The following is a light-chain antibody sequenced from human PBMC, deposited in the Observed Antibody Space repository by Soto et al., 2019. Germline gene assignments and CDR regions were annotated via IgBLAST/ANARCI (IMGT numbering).Light chain of an antibody. J-gene: IGKJ2*01. CDR3: QQRSDWPYT. CDR2: DAS. V-gene: IGKV3-11*01. CDR1: RSVSRY. Sequence: EIVLTQSPATLSLSPGERATLSCRASRSVSRYLGWYQQKHGQAPRLLIYDASNRATGIPARFSGSGSGTDFTLTISSREPEDLAVYYCQQRSDWPYTFGQGTKLEIK.